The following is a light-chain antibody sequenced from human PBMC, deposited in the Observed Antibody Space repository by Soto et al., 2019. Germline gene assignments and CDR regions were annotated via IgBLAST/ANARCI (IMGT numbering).Light chain of an antibody. J-gene: IGKJ3*01. Sequence: EIVLTQSPATLSLSPGERATLSCRASQSVSSYLAWYQQKPGQAPSLLIYDASNRATGIPVRFSGSGSGTDFTLTISSLEPEDFAVYYCQQRSSWPPFTFGPGTKVAIK. CDR2: DAS. CDR3: QQRSSWPPFT. V-gene: IGKV3-11*01. CDR1: QSVSSY.